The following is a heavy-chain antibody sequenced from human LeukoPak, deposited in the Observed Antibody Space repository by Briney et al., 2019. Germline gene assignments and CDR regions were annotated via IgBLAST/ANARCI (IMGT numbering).Heavy chain of an antibody. Sequence: PSETLSLTCTVSGGSISSYHWSWVRQAPGKGLEWVANIKQDGSEKYYVDSVKGRFTISRDNAKNSLYLQMNSLRAEDTAVYYCARDGVVSPWPEYFQHWGQGTLVTVSS. CDR2: IKQDGSEK. CDR1: GGSISSYH. CDR3: ARDGVVSPWPEYFQH. J-gene: IGHJ1*01. D-gene: IGHD3-22*01. V-gene: IGHV3-7*01.